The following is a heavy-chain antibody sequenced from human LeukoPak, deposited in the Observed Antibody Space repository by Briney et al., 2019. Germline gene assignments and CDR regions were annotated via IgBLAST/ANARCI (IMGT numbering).Heavy chain of an antibody. D-gene: IGHD3-16*01. J-gene: IGHJ4*02. CDR1: GGSISSGDYY. Sequence: PSETLSLTCTVSGGSISSGDYYWSWIRQPPGKGLEWIGYIYYSGSTYYNPSLKSRVTISVDTSKNQFSLKLSSVTAADTAVYYCARDLARTDYFDYRGQGTLVTVSS. CDR2: IYYSGST. CDR3: ARDLARTDYFDY. V-gene: IGHV4-30-4*01.